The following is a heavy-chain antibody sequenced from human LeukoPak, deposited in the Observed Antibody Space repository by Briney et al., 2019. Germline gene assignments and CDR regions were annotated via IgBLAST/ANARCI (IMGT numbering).Heavy chain of an antibody. J-gene: IGHJ2*01. CDR2: ISGSGGST. Sequence: GGSLRLSCAASGFTFSSYAMSWVRQAPGKGLEWVSAISGSGGSTYYADSVKGRFTIFRDNSKNTLYLQMNSLRAEDTAVYYCAKGSAAPDWYFDLWGRGTLVTVSS. CDR3: AKGSAAPDWYFDL. V-gene: IGHV3-23*01. D-gene: IGHD6-6*01. CDR1: GFTFSSYA.